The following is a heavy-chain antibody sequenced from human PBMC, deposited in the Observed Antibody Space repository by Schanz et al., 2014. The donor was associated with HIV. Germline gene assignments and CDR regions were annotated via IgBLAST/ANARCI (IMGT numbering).Heavy chain of an antibody. CDR1: GFTFDDYA. Sequence: EVQLVESGGGLVQPGGSLRLSCAASGFTFDDYAMYWVRQAPGKGLEWVSGISWNSVSIGYADSVKGRFTISRDNAKNSLYMQMNSLRGDDTALYYCAKAYSTSRPYSMDIWGQGTTVTVSS. D-gene: IGHD6-6*01. CDR2: ISWNSVSI. CDR3: AKAYSTSRPYSMDI. V-gene: IGHV3-9*01. J-gene: IGHJ6*02.